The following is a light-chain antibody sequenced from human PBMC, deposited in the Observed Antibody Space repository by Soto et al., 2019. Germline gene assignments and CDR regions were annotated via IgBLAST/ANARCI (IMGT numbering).Light chain of an antibody. CDR1: QSVGSY. Sequence: EIVLTQPPATLSLSPGERATLSCRASQSVGSYLAWYQQKPGQAPRLLIYDASNRATGIPARFSGSGSGTDFILTISSLEPEDFAMYYCQQYGSSLITFGQGTRLEIK. CDR2: DAS. CDR3: QQYGSSLIT. V-gene: IGKV3-11*01. J-gene: IGKJ5*01.